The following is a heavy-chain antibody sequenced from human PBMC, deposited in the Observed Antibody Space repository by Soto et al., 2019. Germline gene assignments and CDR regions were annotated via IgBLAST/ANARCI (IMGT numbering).Heavy chain of an antibody. CDR2: TSYRSKWYN. CDR1: GDSVSSNSAA. D-gene: IGHD3-22*01. V-gene: IGHV6-1*01. CDR3: AISDRSGFGFDY. Sequence: SQTLSLTCDISGDSVSSNSAAWNWIRQSPSRGLEWLGRTSYRSKWYNDYAVSVKSRITINPDTSKNQFSLQLNSVTPEDTALYYCAISDRSGFGFDYWCQGTLVTISS. J-gene: IGHJ4*02.